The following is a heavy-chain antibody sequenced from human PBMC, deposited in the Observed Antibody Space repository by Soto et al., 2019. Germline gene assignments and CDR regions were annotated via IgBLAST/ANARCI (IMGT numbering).Heavy chain of an antibody. Sequence: PSETLSLTCAVYGGSFSGYYWSWIRQPPGKGLEWIGEINHSGSTNYNPSLKSRVTISVDTSKNQFSLKLSSVTAADTAVYYCARGPWTTVTTLTNWGQGTLVTVSS. CDR2: INHSGST. V-gene: IGHV4-34*01. J-gene: IGHJ4*02. CDR3: ARGPWTTVTTLTN. CDR1: GGSFSGYY. D-gene: IGHD4-17*01.